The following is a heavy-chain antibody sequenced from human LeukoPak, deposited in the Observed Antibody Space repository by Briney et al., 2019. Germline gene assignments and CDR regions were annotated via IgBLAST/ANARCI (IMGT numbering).Heavy chain of an antibody. CDR2: IYYSGST. CDR1: GGSISSYY. Sequence: SETLSLTCTVSGGSISSYYWSWIRQPPGKGLEWIGYIYYSGSTNYNPSLKSRVTILVDTSKNQFSLKLSSVTAADTAVYYCARATYYYDSSGYYGFDYWGQGTLVTVSS. CDR3: ARATYYYDSSGYYGFDY. J-gene: IGHJ4*02. D-gene: IGHD3-22*01. V-gene: IGHV4-59*01.